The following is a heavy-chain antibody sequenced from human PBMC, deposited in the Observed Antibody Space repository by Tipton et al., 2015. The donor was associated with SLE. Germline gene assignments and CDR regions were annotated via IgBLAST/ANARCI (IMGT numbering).Heavy chain of an antibody. J-gene: IGHJ4*02. CDR3: AKDSGTYYFDF. Sequence: TLSLTCTVSGGSVTSNYWSWIRQPPGKGLEWIGYIDYRDITNYNPSLKSRVTMSIDTSKNQFSLKLSSVTAADTAVYYCAKDSGTYYFDFWGQGVLVNVSS. CDR1: GGSVTSNY. V-gene: IGHV4-59*02. CDR2: IDYRDIT. D-gene: IGHD1-26*01.